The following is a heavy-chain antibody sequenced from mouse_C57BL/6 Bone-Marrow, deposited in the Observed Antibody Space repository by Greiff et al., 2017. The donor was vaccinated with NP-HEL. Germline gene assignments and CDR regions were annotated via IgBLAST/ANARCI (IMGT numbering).Heavy chain of an antibody. CDR3: ARRDGYYPYYYAMDY. J-gene: IGHJ4*01. CDR1: GFTFSSYG. CDR2: ISSGGSYT. D-gene: IGHD2-3*01. V-gene: IGHV5-6*02. Sequence: EVNVVESGGDLVKPGGSLKLSCAASGFTFSSYGMSWVRQTPDKRLEWVATISSGGSYTYYPDSVKGRFTISRDNAKNTLYLQMSSLKSEDTAMYYCARRDGYYPYYYAMDYWGQGTSVTVSS.